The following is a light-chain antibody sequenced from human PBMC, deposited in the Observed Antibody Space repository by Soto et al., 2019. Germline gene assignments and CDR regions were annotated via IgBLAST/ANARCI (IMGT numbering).Light chain of an antibody. CDR1: SSDVGSHNL. Sequence: QSVLTQPASVSGSPGQSITISCTGTSSDVGSHNLVSWYQQQPGQAPKLMIYEVSKRPLGVAARFSASTSGNTASLTISGLQAEDEADYYCCSYGGSRAVFVGGTQLTVL. CDR2: EVS. J-gene: IGLJ7*01. CDR3: CSYGGSRAV. V-gene: IGLV2-23*02.